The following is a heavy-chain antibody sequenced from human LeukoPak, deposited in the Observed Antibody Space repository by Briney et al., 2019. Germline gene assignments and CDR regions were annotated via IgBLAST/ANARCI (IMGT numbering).Heavy chain of an antibody. D-gene: IGHD3-16*01. CDR3: ARGWGAGHNYFDY. V-gene: IGHV1-69*13. CDR1: GGTFSSYA. J-gene: IGHJ4*02. Sequence: ASVKVSCKASGGTFSSYAISWVRQAPGQGLEWMGGIIPIFGTANHAQKFQGRVTITADESTSTAYMELSSLRSEDTAVYYCARGWGAGHNYFDYWGQGTLVTVSS. CDR2: IIPIFGTA.